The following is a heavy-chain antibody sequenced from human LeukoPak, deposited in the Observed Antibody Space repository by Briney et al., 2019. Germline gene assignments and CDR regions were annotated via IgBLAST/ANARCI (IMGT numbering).Heavy chain of an antibody. CDR1: GFTVSSNY. D-gene: IGHD3-22*01. V-gene: IGHV3-53*01. Sequence: GGSLRLSCAASGFTVSSNYMSWVRQAPGKGLEWVSVIYSGGSTYYADSVKGRFTISRDNSKNTLYLQMNSLRAEDTAVYYCARNTYYYDSSGYRYYYYYYMDVWGKGTTVTIS. J-gene: IGHJ6*03. CDR2: IYSGGST. CDR3: ARNTYYYDSSGYRYYYYYYMDV.